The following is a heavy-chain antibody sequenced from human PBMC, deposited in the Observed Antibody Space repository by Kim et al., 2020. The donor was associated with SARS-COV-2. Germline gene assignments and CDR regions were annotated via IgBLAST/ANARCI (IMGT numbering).Heavy chain of an antibody. V-gene: IGHV3-7*01. Sequence: GSRKDYVEPVKGRCTISRENAKNSLYLQMNSLRAEDTAVYYCARARGFDYWGQGTLVTVSS. CDR3: ARARGFDY. CDR2: GSRK. J-gene: IGHJ4*02.